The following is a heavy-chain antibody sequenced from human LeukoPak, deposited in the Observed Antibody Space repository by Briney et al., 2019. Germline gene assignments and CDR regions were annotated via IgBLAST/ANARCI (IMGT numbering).Heavy chain of an antibody. V-gene: IGHV1-2*02. J-gene: IGHJ1*01. D-gene: IGHD3-22*01. Sequence: VASVKVSCKASGGTFSSYAISWVRQAPGQGLEWMGWINPNSGGTNYAQKFQGRVTMTRDTSISTAYMELSRLRSDDTAVYYCARVYYDSRAWYFQHWGQGTLVTVPS. CDR1: GGTFSSYA. CDR2: INPNSGGT. CDR3: ARVYYDSRAWYFQH.